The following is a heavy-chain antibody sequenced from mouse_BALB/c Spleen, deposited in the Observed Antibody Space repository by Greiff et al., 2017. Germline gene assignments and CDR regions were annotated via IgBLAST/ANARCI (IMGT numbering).Heavy chain of an antibody. J-gene: IGHJ4*01. D-gene: IGHD2-14*01. Sequence: EVQGVESGGGLVKPGGSLKLSCAASGFTFSSYAMSWVRQTPEKRLEWVASISSGGSTYYPDSVKGRFTISRDNARNILYLQMSSLRSEDTAMYYCARGNRYDRVYAMDYWGQGTSVTVSS. CDR3: ARGNRYDRVYAMDY. CDR1: GFTFSSYA. CDR2: ISSGGST. V-gene: IGHV5-6-5*01.